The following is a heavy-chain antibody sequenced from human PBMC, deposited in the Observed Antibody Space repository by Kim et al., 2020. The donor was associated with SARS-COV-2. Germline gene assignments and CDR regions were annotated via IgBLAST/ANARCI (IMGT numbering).Heavy chain of an antibody. CDR2: ISSSSSTI. V-gene: IGHV3-48*02. CDR3: ARNIAAAGYDAFDI. J-gene: IGHJ3*02. D-gene: IGHD6-13*01. CDR1: GFTFSSYS. Sequence: GGSLRLSCAASGFTFSSYSMNWVRQAPGKGLEWVSYISSSSSTIYYADSVKGRFTISRDNAKNSLYLQMNSLRDEDTAVYYCARNIAAAGYDAFDIWGQGTMVTVSS.